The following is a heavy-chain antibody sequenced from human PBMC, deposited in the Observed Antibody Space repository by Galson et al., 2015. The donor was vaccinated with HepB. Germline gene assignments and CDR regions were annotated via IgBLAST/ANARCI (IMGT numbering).Heavy chain of an antibody. D-gene: IGHD2-15*01. CDR1: GYTFTSYD. Sequence: SVKVSCKASGYTFTSYDINWVRQATGQGLEWMGWMNPNSGNTGYAQKFQGRVTMTSNTSISTAYMELSSLRSEDTAVYYCAGWAVARPSDYYGMAVWCPGTTCTVSS. V-gene: IGHV1-8*01. J-gene: IGHJ6*02. CDR2: MNPNSGNT. CDR3: AGWAVARPSDYYGMAV.